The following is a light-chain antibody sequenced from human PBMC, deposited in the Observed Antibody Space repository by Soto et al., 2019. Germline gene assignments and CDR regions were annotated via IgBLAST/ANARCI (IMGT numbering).Light chain of an antibody. CDR3: QHFNSYPWT. J-gene: IGKJ1*01. CDR1: HSISGW. CDR2: GAS. V-gene: IGKV1-5*01. Sequence: DIQMTQSPSTLSASVGDTVAITCRASHSISGWLAWYQQKPGKAPTLLIYGASSLQTGVPSRFSGSGSGTEFTLSISSLQPDDVATYYCQHFNSYPWTFGQGTKVDI.